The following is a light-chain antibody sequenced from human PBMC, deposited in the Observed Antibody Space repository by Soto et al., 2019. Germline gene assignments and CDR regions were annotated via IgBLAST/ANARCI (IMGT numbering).Light chain of an antibody. CDR1: QNIISW. J-gene: IGKJ2*01. CDR2: KES. Sequence: DIQMTQSPSTLSASVGDRVTITCRASQNIISWLAWYQQKPGKAPKLLAYKESSLESGVPSRFSGSGSGTEFTLTINSLQPDDFATYYCQQYISFHHTVGQGTKLEIK. V-gene: IGKV1-5*03. CDR3: QQYISFHHT.